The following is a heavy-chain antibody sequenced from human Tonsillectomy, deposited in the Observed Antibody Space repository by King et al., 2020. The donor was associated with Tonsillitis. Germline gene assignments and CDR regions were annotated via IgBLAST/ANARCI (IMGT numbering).Heavy chain of an antibody. Sequence: VQLVESGGDLVQPGGSLRLSCAASGFTFSTYGMHWVRQAPGKGLVWVSHITSDASRTTYADSVKGRFTISRDNAKNTLYLQMNSLRAEDTAVYYCVRDFVASGSFDSWGQGTLVTVSS. J-gene: IGHJ4*02. V-gene: IGHV3-74*01. CDR1: GFTFSTYG. D-gene: IGHD3-10*01. CDR3: VRDFVASGSFDS. CDR2: ITSDASRT.